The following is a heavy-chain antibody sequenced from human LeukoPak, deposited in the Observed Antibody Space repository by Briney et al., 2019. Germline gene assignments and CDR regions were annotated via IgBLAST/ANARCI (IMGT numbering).Heavy chain of an antibody. D-gene: IGHD2-2*01. V-gene: IGHV3-23*01. J-gene: IGHJ4*02. CDR1: SSSSYY. Sequence: SSSSYYWGWIRQPPGKGLEWVSGISGSGGSTYYADSVKGRFTISRDNSKNTLFLQMNSLRAEDRAVYYCAKDSLRTVPKASFDYWGQGTLVTVSS. CDR2: ISGSGGST. CDR3: AKDSLRTVPKASFDY.